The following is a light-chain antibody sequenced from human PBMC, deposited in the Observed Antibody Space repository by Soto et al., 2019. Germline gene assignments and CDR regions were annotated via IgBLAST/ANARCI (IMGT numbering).Light chain of an antibody. CDR3: SSYAGSNNFV. Sequence: QSVLTQPPSVSGAPGQRVTISCTGGSSNIGAGYDVHWYQQLPGTAPKLLIYDNNSRPSGVPDRFSGSKSGTSASLAITGLQVEDEADYYCSSYAGSNNFVFGTGTKLTVL. J-gene: IGLJ1*01. V-gene: IGLV1-40*01. CDR1: SSNIGAGYD. CDR2: DNN.